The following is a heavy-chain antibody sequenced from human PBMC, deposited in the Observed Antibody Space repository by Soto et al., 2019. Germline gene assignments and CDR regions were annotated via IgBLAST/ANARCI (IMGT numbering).Heavy chain of an antibody. V-gene: IGHV3-73*01. CDR2: IRSKANSYAT. Sequence: GGSLSRSCAASGFTFSGSAMHWVRQASGKGLEWVGRIRSKANSYATAYAASVKGRFTISRDDSKNTAYLQMNSLKTEDTAVYYCTFLSSSSSAGFFDYWGQGTLVTVSS. D-gene: IGHD6-6*01. CDR3: TFLSSSSSAGFFDY. CDR1: GFTFSGSA. J-gene: IGHJ4*02.